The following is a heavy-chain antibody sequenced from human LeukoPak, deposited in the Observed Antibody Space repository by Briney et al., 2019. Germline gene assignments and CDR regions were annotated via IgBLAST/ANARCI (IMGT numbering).Heavy chain of an antibody. CDR2: IDLDSSHI. J-gene: IGHJ4*02. V-gene: IGHV3-21*01. Sequence: GGSLRLSCAASGFTFSTSAMNWVRQVPGKGLEWVSSIDLDSSHIYYAASVRGRFTISRDNAGNSVYLQMNSLRVEDTAVYYCARDPLRYLRVGHYDYWGQGTLVAVSS. CDR1: GFTFSTSA. D-gene: IGHD3-9*01. CDR3: ARDPLRYLRVGHYDY.